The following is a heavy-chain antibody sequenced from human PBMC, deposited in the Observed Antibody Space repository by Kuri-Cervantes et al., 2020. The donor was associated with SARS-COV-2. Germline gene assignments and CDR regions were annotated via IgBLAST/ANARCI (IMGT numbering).Heavy chain of an antibody. J-gene: IGHJ6*02. CDR3: ARQGGYYGMDV. V-gene: IGHV4-39*01. Sequence: SETLSLTCSVSGGSISSRSYYWGWIRQPPGKGLEWIGSIYYSGSTNYNPTLKSRVTISVDTSTNQFFLNLTSVTAADTAVYYCARQGGYYGMDVWGQGTTVTVSS. D-gene: IGHD3-22*01. CDR2: IYYSGST. CDR1: GGSISSRSYY.